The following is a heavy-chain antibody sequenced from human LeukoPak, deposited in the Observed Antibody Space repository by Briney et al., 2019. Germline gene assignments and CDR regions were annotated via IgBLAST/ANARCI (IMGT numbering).Heavy chain of an antibody. V-gene: IGHV4-39*07. CDR2: IYYSGST. Sequence: SETLSLTCTVSGGSISSSSYYWGWIRQPPGKGLEWIGSIYYSGSTYYNPSLKSRVTISVDTSKNQFSLKLSSVTAADTAVYYCVRDYYDAVGVWGQGTMVTVSS. CDR3: VRDYYDAVGV. J-gene: IGHJ3*01. D-gene: IGHD3-10*01. CDR1: GGSISSSSYY.